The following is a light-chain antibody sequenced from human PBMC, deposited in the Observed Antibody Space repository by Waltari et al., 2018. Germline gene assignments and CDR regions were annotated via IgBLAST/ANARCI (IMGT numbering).Light chain of an antibody. CDR2: DVI. CDR1: ISDVGGFNS. CDR3: SSHSTNSVVL. Sequence: QSALTQPASVSGSPGQSITISCTGTISDVGGFNSVSWYQVHPGQAPRVMIYDVINRPSGVYDRLSASKSCNTASLTISGLQAEDEGDYYCSSHSTNSVVLFGGGTKLTVL. J-gene: IGLJ3*02. V-gene: IGLV2-14*03.